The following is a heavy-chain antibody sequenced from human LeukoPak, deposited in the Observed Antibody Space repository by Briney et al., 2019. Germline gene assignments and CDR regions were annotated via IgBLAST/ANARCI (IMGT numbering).Heavy chain of an antibody. J-gene: IGHJ4*02. CDR1: GYTFTGYF. CDR2: INPNTGGA. D-gene: IGHD2-15*01. Sequence: ASVTVSCKTSGYTFTGYFIHWVRQAPGQGLEGMGWINPNTGGANYAQKFQGRVTMTRDTSITTAYMELSRLRSDDTAIYYCARDPLGSPPDASGAAYWGQGTLVTVSS. V-gene: IGHV1-2*02. CDR3: ARDPLGSPPDASGAAY.